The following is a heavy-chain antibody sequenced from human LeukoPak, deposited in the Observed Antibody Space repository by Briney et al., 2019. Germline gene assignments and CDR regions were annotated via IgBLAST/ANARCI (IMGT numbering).Heavy chain of an antibody. CDR3: AKVSGDYGDYYYGMDV. CDR1: GFTFSSYA. Sequence: GGSLRLSCAASGFTFSSYAMSWVRQAPGKGLEWVSAISGSGGSTYYADSVKGRFTISRDNSKNTLYLQMNSLRAEDTAVYYCAKVSGDYGDYYYGMDVWGQGTTVTVSS. D-gene: IGHD4-17*01. J-gene: IGHJ6*02. CDR2: ISGSGGST. V-gene: IGHV3-23*01.